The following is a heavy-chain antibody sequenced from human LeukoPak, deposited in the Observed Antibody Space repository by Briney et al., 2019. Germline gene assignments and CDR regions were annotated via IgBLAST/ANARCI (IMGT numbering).Heavy chain of an antibody. CDR1: GFTFDDYG. V-gene: IGHV3-20*04. J-gene: IGHJ3*02. CDR2: INWNGGST. CDR3: ARETIAVFGDAFDI. Sequence: PGGSLRLSCAASGFTFDDYGMSWVRQAPGKGLEWVSGINWNGGSTGYADSVKGRFTISRDNAKNSLYLQMNSLRAEDTAVYYCARETIAVFGDAFDIWGQGTMVTVSS. D-gene: IGHD6-19*01.